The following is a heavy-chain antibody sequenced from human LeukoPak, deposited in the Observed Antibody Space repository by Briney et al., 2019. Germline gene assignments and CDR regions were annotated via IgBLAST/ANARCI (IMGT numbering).Heavy chain of an antibody. CDR2: MNPNSGNT. J-gene: IGHJ3*02. CDR1: GYTFTSYD. CDR3: ARDLNDYGDPAWAFDI. V-gene: IGHV1-8*01. D-gene: IGHD4-17*01. Sequence: ASVKVSCKASGYTFTSYDISWVRQATGQGLEWMGWMNPNSGNTGYAQKFQGRVTMTRNTSISTAYMELSRLRSDDTAVYYCARDLNDYGDPAWAFDIWGQGTMVTVSS.